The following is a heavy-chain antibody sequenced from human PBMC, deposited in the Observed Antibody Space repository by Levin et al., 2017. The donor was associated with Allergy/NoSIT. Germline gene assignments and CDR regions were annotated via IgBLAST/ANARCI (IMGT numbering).Heavy chain of an antibody. CDR2: ISGSGGST. Sequence: TGGSLRLSCAASGFTFSSYAMSWVRQAPGKGLEWVSAISGSGGSTYYADSVKGRFTISRDNSKNTLYLQMNSLRAEDTAVYYCAKDRYGSGSYPHYWGQGTLVTVSS. CDR1: GFTFSSYA. J-gene: IGHJ4*02. V-gene: IGHV3-23*01. D-gene: IGHD3-10*01. CDR3: AKDRYGSGSYPHY.